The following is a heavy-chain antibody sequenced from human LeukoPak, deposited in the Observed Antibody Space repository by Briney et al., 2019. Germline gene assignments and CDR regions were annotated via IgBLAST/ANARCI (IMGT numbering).Heavy chain of an antibody. Sequence: PSETLSLTCTVSGGSISSSSYYWGWVRQPPGSGLEWIGSSFYSGILYYSPSLKSRVTISVDTSKNQFSLKLTSVTAADTAVYYCARAPIAVAGAGHEYFDYWGQGTLVTVPS. D-gene: IGHD6-19*01. CDR2: SFYSGIL. J-gene: IGHJ4*02. CDR3: ARAPIAVAGAGHEYFDY. V-gene: IGHV4-39*01. CDR1: GGSISSSSYY.